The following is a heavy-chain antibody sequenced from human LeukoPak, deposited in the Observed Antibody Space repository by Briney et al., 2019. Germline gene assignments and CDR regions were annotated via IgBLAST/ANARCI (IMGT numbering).Heavy chain of an antibody. CDR1: GFTFSDYW. CDR3: AKEPGRYSGSYYRY. Sequence: PGGSLRLSCVASGFTFSDYWMHWVRQVPGKGLVWVSRISPDGSITNYADSVKGRFTISRGNSKNTLYLQMNSLRAEDTAVYYCAKEPGRYSGSYYRYWGQGTLVTVSS. CDR2: ISPDGSIT. J-gene: IGHJ4*02. D-gene: IGHD1-26*01. V-gene: IGHV3-74*01.